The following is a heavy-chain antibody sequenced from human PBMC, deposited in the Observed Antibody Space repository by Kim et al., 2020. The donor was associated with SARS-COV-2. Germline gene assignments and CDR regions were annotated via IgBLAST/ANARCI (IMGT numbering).Heavy chain of an antibody. J-gene: IGHJ4*02. Sequence: QKFQGRVTITADESTSTAYMELSSLRSEDTAVYYCARVGAYCSSTSCYNYWGQGTLVTVSS. V-gene: IGHV1-69*01. CDR3: ARVGAYCSSTSCYNY. D-gene: IGHD2-2*02.